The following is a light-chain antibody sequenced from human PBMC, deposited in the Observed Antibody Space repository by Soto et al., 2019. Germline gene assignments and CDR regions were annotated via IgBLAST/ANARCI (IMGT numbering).Light chain of an antibody. J-gene: IGKJ2*01. CDR1: QSVDSF. Sequence: EIVLTQSPATLSLSPGDRATLSCRASQSVDSFLAWYQQKPGQAPRLLIYDASNRATGIPARFSGSGSGTDFTLTSSSLEPEDFTVYYCHQRKDWPLTFGQGTKLEIK. CDR2: DAS. V-gene: IGKV3-11*01. CDR3: HQRKDWPLT.